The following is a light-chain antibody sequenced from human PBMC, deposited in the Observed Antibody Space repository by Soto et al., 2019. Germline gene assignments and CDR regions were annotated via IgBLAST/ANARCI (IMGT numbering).Light chain of an antibody. Sequence: EIATLSCRAIQSVGSNLSWYQQKPGQAPRLLIYGASSRATGIPDRFSGGGSGTDFTLTISSLEPEDVAVYYCQHYRSSPLTFGGGTKVDIK. CDR3: QHYRSSPLT. CDR2: GAS. J-gene: IGKJ4*01. V-gene: IGKV3-20*01. CDR1: QSVGSN.